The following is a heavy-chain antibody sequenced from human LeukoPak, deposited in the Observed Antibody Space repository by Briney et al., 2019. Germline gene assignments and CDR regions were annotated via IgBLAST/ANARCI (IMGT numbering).Heavy chain of an antibody. J-gene: IGHJ4*01. D-gene: IGHD3-22*01. V-gene: IGHV5-51*01. Sequence: GESLKISCKGSGYKFSSYWIGWVRQMPGKGLEWMGIIYPGDSVTRYSPSFQGQVTISADKSISTAYLQWSSLKASDTAIFYCARWGSSGAYYFDYWGHGTLVTVSS. CDR1: GYKFSSYW. CDR2: IYPGDSVT. CDR3: ARWGSSGAYYFDY.